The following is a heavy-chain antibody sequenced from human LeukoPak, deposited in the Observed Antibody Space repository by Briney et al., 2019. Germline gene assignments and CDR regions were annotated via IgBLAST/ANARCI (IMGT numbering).Heavy chain of an antibody. Sequence: GGSLRLSCAASGFTFSSYSMNWVRQAPGKGLEWVSSISSSSSYIYYADSVKGRFTISRDNAKNSLYLQMNSLRAEDTAVYYCASGSPPYDSSGYYRPQYYFDYWGQGTLVTVYS. CDR3: ASGSPPYDSSGYYRPQYYFDY. D-gene: IGHD3-22*01. J-gene: IGHJ4*02. CDR1: GFTFSSYS. CDR2: ISSSSSYI. V-gene: IGHV3-21*01.